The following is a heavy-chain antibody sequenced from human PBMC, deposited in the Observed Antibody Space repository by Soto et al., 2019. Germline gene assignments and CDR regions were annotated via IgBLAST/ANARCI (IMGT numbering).Heavy chain of an antibody. D-gene: IGHD1-26*01. Sequence: VGSGIRSSPASGCAFSSYAMHWVRQAPGKGLEWVSYISSSGRTIYYAASVKGLFKVSRDTAKNSLYLQMNSMRAEATAADYCARTTLQHWGQGTMATVSS. CDR2: ISSSGRTI. CDR1: GCAFSSYA. V-gene: IGHV3-48*03. J-gene: IGHJ1*01. CDR3: ARTTLQH.